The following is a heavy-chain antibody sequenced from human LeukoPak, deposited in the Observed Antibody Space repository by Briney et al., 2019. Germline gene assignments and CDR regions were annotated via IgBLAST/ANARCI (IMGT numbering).Heavy chain of an antibody. CDR3: AKDQYSSGWYFDY. CDR1: GFTFSSYT. J-gene: IGHJ4*02. V-gene: IGHV3-30-3*01. CDR2: ISYDGSSK. Sequence: GGSLRLSCAASGFTFSSYTMHWVRQAPGKGLEWVAVISYDGSSKYYVDSAKGRFTISRDNSKNTLYLQMNSLRVEDTAIYYCAKDQYSSGWYFDYWGQGTLDTVSS. D-gene: IGHD6-19*01.